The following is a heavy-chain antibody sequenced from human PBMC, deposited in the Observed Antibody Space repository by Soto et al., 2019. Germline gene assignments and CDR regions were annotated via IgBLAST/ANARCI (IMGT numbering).Heavy chain of an antibody. CDR2: ISSGSSYI. CDR3: RSERVYRRGGYYRYDDIDD. V-gene: IGHV3-21*02. J-gene: IGHJ6*02. Sequence: DVQLEESGGGLVKPGGSLRLSCVASEFTFSVYSMNWVRQAPGKGLEWVSSISSGSSYIYYADSVKGRFTISRDNDKTSLSQHINSPIVDDTAVYYRRSERVYRRGGYYRYDDIDDWGQGTTVTVSS. D-gene: IGHD3-10*01. CDR1: EFTFSVYS.